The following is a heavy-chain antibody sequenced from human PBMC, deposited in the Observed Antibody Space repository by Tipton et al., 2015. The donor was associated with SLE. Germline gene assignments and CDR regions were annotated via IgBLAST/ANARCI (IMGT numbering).Heavy chain of an antibody. J-gene: IGHJ4*02. CDR2: IYTSGST. D-gene: IGHD1-26*01. CDR3: ARAVVGALCYFDY. Sequence: LRLSCTVSGGSLSSYYWSWIRQPAGKGLEWIGRIYTSGSTNYNPSLKSRVTMSVDTSKNQFSLKLSSVTAADTAVYYCARAVVGALCYFDYWGQGTRVTVSS. CDR1: GGSLSSYY. V-gene: IGHV4-4*07.